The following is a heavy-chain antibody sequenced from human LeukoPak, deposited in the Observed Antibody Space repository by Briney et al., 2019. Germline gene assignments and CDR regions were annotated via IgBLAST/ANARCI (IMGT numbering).Heavy chain of an antibody. CDR3: ARGPLYFDP. CDR1: GGSIRSSYYY. Sequence: SETLSLTCTVSGGSIRSSYYYWGWIRQPPGKGLEWIGSIYDSGSTYYNPSLKSRVTISVDTSKNQFSLKLSSVTAADTAVYYGARGPLYFDPWGQGTLVTVSS. V-gene: IGHV4-39*01. CDR2: IYDSGST. J-gene: IGHJ5*02. D-gene: IGHD2-2*02.